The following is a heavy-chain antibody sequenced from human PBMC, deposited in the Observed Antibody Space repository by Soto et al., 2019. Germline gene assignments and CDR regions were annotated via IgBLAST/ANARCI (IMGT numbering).Heavy chain of an antibody. J-gene: IGHJ6*02. V-gene: IGHV1-18*01. CDR1: GYTFTIDG. Sequence: QVQLVQSGAEVKKPGASVKVSCKASGYTFTIDGISWVRQAPGQGLEWMEWISSDNGKMNYAQKVQGRITMTTDTSTGTAYMELRSLRSDDTAVYYCAAIVSNPTLNYFYYGMDVWGQGTTVTVSS. CDR2: ISSDNGKM. CDR3: AAIVSNPTLNYFYYGMDV. D-gene: IGHD1-26*01.